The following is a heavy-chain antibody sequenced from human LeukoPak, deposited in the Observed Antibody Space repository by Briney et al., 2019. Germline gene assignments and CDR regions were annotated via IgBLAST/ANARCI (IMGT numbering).Heavy chain of an antibody. CDR1: GFTFDDYA. Sequence: GGSLRLSCAASGFTFDDYAMHWVRQAPGKGLECVSLISWDGDSTYYSDSVKGRFTISRDNAKNSLYLQMNSLRAEDTAVYYCVRDRLTGSYRYFDYWGQGTLVTVSS. CDR2: ISWDGDST. J-gene: IGHJ4*02. V-gene: IGHV3-43D*03. CDR3: VRDRLTGSYRYFDY. D-gene: IGHD3-9*01.